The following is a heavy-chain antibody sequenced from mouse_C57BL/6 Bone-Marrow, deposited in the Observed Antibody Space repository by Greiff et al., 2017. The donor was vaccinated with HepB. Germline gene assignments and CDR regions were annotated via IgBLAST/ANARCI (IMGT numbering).Heavy chain of an antibody. J-gene: IGHJ1*03. CDR1: GFTFSDYG. CDR2: ISNLAYSI. CDR3: ARMTTVWYFDV. D-gene: IGHD1-1*01. Sequence: EVHLVESGGGLVQPGGSLKLSCAASGFTFSDYGMAWVRQAPRKGPEWVAFISNLAYSIYYADTVTGRFTISRENAKNTLYLEMSSLRAEDTAMYYCARMTTVWYFDVWGTGTTVTVSS. V-gene: IGHV5-15*01.